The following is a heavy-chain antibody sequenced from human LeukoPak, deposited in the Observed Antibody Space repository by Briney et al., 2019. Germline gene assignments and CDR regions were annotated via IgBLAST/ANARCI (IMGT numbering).Heavy chain of an antibody. CDR3: AKANSSGWYLFFDY. V-gene: IGHV3-23*01. Sequence: PGGSLRLSCAASGFTFSSYAMSWVRQAPGKGLEWVSAITGSGGTSYYADSVKGRFTISRDNSRNTLYLQMNSLRAEDTAVYYCAKANSSGWYLFFDYWGQGTLVTVSS. J-gene: IGHJ4*02. CDR2: ITGSGGTS. CDR1: GFTFSSYA. D-gene: IGHD6-19*01.